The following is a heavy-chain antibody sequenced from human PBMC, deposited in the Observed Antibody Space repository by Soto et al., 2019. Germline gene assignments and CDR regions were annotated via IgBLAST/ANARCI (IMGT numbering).Heavy chain of an antibody. J-gene: IGHJ6*03. CDR3: ARVMDTAMVTATYYYYMDV. V-gene: IGHV4-59*01. Sequence: QVQLQESGPGLVKPSETLSLTCTVSGGSISSYYWSWIRQPPGKGLEWIGYIYYSGSTNYTPSLKSRVTISVDTSKNQFSLKLSSVTAADTAVYYCARVMDTAMVTATYYYYMDVWGKGTTVTVSS. CDR1: GGSISSYY. D-gene: IGHD5-18*01. CDR2: IYYSGST.